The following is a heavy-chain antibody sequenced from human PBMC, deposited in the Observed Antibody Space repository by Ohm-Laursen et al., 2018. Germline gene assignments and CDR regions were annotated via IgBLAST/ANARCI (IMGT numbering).Heavy chain of an antibody. J-gene: IGHJ4*02. D-gene: IGHD3-10*01. V-gene: IGHV3-21*01. CDR1: GFTFSSYS. CDR3: AKDKGYYRSGSYGPPDF. CDR2: ISSSSSYI. Sequence: SLRLSCAASGFTFSSYSMNWVRQAPGKGLEWVSSISSSSSYIYYADSVKGRFTISRDNAKNSLYLQMNSLRAEDTALYYCAKDKGYYRSGSYGPPDFWGQGTLVTVSS.